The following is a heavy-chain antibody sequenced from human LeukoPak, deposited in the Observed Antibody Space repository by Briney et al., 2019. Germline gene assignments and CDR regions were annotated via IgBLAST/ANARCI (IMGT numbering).Heavy chain of an antibody. CDR2: VSSSGGTM. CDR3: ARTEMSPFYYYGMDV. Sequence: GGSLRLSCAASGFIFSNYEMNWVRQAPGKGLEWISFVSSSGGTMYYADSVRGRFTLSRDNAKTSLYLQMNSLRAEDTAVYYCARTEMSPFYYYGMDVWGQGTTVTVSS. D-gene: IGHD5-24*01. J-gene: IGHJ6*02. CDR1: GFIFSNYE. V-gene: IGHV3-48*03.